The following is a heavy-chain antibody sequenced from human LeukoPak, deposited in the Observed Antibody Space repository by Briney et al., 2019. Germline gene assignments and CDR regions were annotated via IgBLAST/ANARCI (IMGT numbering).Heavy chain of an antibody. CDR1: GFTFSDYY. CDR2: ISSGSTI. D-gene: IGHD3-10*01. V-gene: IGHV3-11*01. J-gene: IGHJ5*02. Sequence: PGGSLRLSCAASGFTFSDYYMSWIRQAPGKGLEWVSYISSGSTIYYADSVKGRFTISRDNAKNSLYLQMNSLRAEDTAVYYCARDHRTMVRGVTQNWFDPWGQGTLVTVSS. CDR3: ARDHRTMVRGVTQNWFDP.